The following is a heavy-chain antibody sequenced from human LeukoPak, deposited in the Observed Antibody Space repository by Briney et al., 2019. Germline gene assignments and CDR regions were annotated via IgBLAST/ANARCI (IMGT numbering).Heavy chain of an antibody. CDR2: ISFDGSNK. CDR3: AKDRWRYDSGSYYNEDY. CDR1: GFTFSSYG. D-gene: IGHD3-10*01. J-gene: IGHJ4*02. Sequence: GGSLRLSCAASGFTFSSYGLHWVRQAPGKGLEWVAVISFDGSNKYYADSVKGRFTISRDNSENTLYLQMNSLRVEDTALYYCAKDRWRYDSGSYYNEDYWGQGTLLTVSS. V-gene: IGHV3-30*18.